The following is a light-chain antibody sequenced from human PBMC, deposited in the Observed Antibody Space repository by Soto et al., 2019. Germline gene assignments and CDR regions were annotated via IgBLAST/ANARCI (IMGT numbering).Light chain of an antibody. CDR1: QSVGRN. V-gene: IGKV3-15*01. CDR2: GAS. Sequence: EIVMTQSPATLSVCPGPGHTLSWRASQSVGRNVAWYQQKPGQAPRLRIVGASNRATGIPARCSGRWAGKEVTRTISRLQSEDFAVDDCQKYNNWPITVGQGTRLEIK. CDR3: QKYNNWPIT. J-gene: IGKJ5*01.